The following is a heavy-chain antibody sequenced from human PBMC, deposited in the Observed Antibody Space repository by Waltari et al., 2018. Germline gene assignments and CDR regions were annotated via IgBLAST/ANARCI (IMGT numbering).Heavy chain of an antibody. Sequence: EVQLVESGGGLVQPGRSLRLSCAASGFNFDDYAMHWVRQAPGKGLEWVSSISSNGGSIGYADSVRGRFTISRDNAKSSLYLEMNSLRGEDTALYYCAKGNSAWYADYWGQGTLVTVSS. V-gene: IGHV3-9*01. CDR3: AKGNSAWYADY. CDR2: ISSNGGSI. D-gene: IGHD6-19*01. CDR1: GFNFDDYA. J-gene: IGHJ4*02.